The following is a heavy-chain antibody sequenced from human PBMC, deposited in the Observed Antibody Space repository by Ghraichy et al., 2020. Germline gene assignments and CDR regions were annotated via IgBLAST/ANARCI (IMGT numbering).Heavy chain of an antibody. Sequence: SQTLSLTCTVSGDSFANASYYWAWIRQPPGKGLEWIWTIYHTGSSYYYNPSLRSRVTISVDTSKSQFSLRLTSVIAADMAGYYCVRHPWNWNKEFGHFYPWGQGTLVTVSS. D-gene: IGHD1/OR15-1a*01. J-gene: IGHJ5*02. CDR1: GDSFANASYY. V-gene: IGHV4-39*01. CDR3: VRHPWNWNKEFGHFYP. CDR2: IYHTGSSY.